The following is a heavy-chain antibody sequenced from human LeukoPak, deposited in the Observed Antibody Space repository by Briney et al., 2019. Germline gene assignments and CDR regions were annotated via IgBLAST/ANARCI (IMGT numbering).Heavy chain of an antibody. V-gene: IGHV3-30*02. CDR3: ASESSSTSCPYSSSCPYGY. Sequence: GGSLRLSCAASGFTFSSYGMHWVRQAPGKGLEWVAFIRYDGSNKYYADSVKGRFTISRDNSKNTLYLQMNSLRAEDTAVYYCASESSSTSCPYSSSCPYGYWGQGTLVTVSS. CDR2: IRYDGSNK. J-gene: IGHJ4*02. D-gene: IGHD2-2*01. CDR1: GFTFSSYG.